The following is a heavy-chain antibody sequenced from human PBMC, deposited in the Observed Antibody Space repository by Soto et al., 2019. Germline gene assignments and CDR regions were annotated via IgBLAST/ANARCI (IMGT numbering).Heavy chain of an antibody. CDR1: GFTLSNYA. V-gene: IGHV3-48*02. CDR3: ARIKLVDFFFINVDVYDMDV. D-gene: IGHD2-15*01. J-gene: IGHJ6*02. Sequence: EVQLVESGGGLVQPGGSLRLSCAASGFTLSNYAVNWVRQAPGKGLEWVSYISSDSRYIYHGDSVKGRFTISRDNARNSVYLQMKSLRDEGTAVYYCARIKLVDFFFINVDVYDMDVWGQGTPVTVSS. CDR2: ISSDSRYI.